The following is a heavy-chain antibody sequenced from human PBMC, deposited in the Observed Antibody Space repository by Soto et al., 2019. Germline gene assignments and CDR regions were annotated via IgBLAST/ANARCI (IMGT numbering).Heavy chain of an antibody. CDR3: ARVRTTGSHAFDY. V-gene: IGHV5-10-1*01. J-gene: IGHJ4*02. CDR1: GYSFSNYW. CDR2: IDASDSYT. D-gene: IGHD1-7*01. Sequence: GESLKISCKVSGYSFSNYWITWVRQMPGKGLEWMGRIDASDSYTDYSPSFKGHVTLSVDKSINTAYLQWDSLKASDTAIYYCARVRTTGSHAFDYWGQGTLVTVS.